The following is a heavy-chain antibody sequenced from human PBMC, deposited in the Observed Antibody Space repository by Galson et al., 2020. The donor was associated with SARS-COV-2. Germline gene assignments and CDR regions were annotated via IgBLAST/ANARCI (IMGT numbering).Heavy chain of an antibody. Sequence: GGSLRLSCAASGFTFSDYYMSWIRQAPGKGLEWVSYISSSGSTIYYADSVKGRFTISRDNAKNSLYLQMNSLRAEDTAVYYCARGNVDTAMVTIIGPNYYYYGMDVWGQGTTVTVSS. CDR1: GFTFSDYY. CDR2: ISSSGSTI. D-gene: IGHD5-18*01. J-gene: IGHJ6*02. CDR3: ARGNVDTAMVTIIGPNYYYYGMDV. V-gene: IGHV3-11*01.